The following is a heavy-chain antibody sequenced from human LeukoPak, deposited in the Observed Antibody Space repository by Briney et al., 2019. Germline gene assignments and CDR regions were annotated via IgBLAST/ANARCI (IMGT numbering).Heavy chain of an antibody. CDR1: GFSFRSYE. J-gene: IGHJ5*02. D-gene: IGHD4-11*01. CDR2: VSSGAGTI. V-gene: IGHV3-48*03. Sequence: GGSLGLSCAASGFSFRSYEMNWVRQAPGKGLEWVSYVSSGAGTIYYADSVKGRFTLSRDDAKNSVYLQMNNLRVEDTAVYYCARDAADSNFLNWFDPWGQGTLVIVSS. CDR3: ARDAADSNFLNWFDP.